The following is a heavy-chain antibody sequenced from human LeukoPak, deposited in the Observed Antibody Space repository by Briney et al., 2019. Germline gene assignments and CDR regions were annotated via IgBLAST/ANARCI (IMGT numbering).Heavy chain of an antibody. D-gene: IGHD3-10*01. J-gene: IGHJ4*02. CDR3: ARDGLRFGELSSFDY. Sequence: EASVKVSCKASGYTFTSYGISWVRQAPGQGLEWMGWINPNSGGTNYAQKFQGRVTMTRDTSISTAYMELSRLRSDDTAVYYCARDGLRFGELSSFDYWGQGTLVTVSS. V-gene: IGHV1-2*02. CDR2: INPNSGGT. CDR1: GYTFTSYG.